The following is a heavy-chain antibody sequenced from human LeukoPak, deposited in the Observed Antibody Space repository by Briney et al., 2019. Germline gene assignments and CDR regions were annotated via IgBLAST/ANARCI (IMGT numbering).Heavy chain of an antibody. CDR2: ISYSGST. V-gene: IGHV4-59*01. D-gene: IGHD3-10*01. J-gene: IGHJ6*03. Sequence: SETLSLTCTVSGGSISSYYWSWIRQPPGKGLEWIGYISYSGSTNYNPSLKSRVTISVDTSKNQFSLKLSSVTAADTAVYYCAKSAGGYYYYYMDVWGKGTTVTVSS. CDR1: GGSISSYY. CDR3: AKSAGGYYYYYMDV.